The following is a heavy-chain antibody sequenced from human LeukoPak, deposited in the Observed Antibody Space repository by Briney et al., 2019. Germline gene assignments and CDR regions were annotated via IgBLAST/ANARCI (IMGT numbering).Heavy chain of an antibody. CDR3: ARGPTVTTDY. D-gene: IGHD4-17*01. Sequence: SETLSLTCTVSGGSISSSSHYWGWFRQPPGKGLEWIGYIYYSGSSFCNPSLKSRVPMSVDTPRNQFSLRLNSVTAADTAVYYCARGPTVTTDYWGQGTLVTVSS. V-gene: IGHV4-39*01. J-gene: IGHJ4*02. CDR2: IYYSGSS. CDR1: GGSISSSSHY.